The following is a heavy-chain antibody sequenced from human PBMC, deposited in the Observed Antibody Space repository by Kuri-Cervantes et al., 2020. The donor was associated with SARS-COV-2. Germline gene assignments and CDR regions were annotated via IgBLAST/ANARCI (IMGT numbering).Heavy chain of an antibody. D-gene: IGHD4-17*01. CDR2: MNPNSGNT. V-gene: IGHV1-8*01. J-gene: IGHJ4*02. CDR1: GYTFTSYD. Sequence: ASVKVSCKASGYTFTSYDINWVRQATGQGLEWMGWMNPNSGNTGYAQKFQGRVTITADKSTSTAYMELSSLRSEDTAVYYCARVSSNSVAAHYGYFDYWGQGTLVTVSS. CDR3: ARVSSNSVAAHYGYFDY.